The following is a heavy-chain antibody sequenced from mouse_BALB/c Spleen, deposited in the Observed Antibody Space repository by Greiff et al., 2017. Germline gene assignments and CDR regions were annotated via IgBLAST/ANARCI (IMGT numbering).Heavy chain of an antibody. J-gene: IGHJ2*01. CDR1: GFTFSSFG. Sequence: EVKLLESGGGLVQPGGSRKLSCAASGFTFSSFGMHWVRQAPEKGLEWVAYISSGSSTIYYADTVKGRFTISRDNPKNTLFLQMTSLRSEDTAMYYCAREYFDYWGQGTTRTGSS. CDR3: AREYFDY. V-gene: IGHV5-17*02. CDR2: ISSGSSTI.